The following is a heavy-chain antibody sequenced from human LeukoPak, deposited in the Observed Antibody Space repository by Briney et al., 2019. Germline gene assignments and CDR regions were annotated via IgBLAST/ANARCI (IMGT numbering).Heavy chain of an antibody. J-gene: IGHJ6*03. D-gene: IGHD2-2*01. CDR2: ISSSGSTI. V-gene: IGHV3-48*03. CDR1: GFTFSSYE. CDR3: ARVPAAILGSYYYYMDV. Sequence: GGSLRLSCAASGFTFSSYEMNWVRQAPGKGLEWFSYISSSGSTIYYADSVKGRFTISRDNSKNTLYLQMNSLRAEDTGVYYCARVPAAILGSYYYYMDVWGKGTTVTISS.